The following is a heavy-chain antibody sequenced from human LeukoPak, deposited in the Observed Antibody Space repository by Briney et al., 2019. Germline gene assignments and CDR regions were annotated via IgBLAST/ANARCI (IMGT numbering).Heavy chain of an antibody. J-gene: IGHJ6*03. V-gene: IGHV1-8*01. CDR2: MNPNSGNT. CDR1: GYTFTSYD. CDR3: ARSDFNCTNGVCYRLSVPYYYYYMDV. D-gene: IGHD2-8*01. Sequence: GASVKVSCKASGYTFTSYDINWVRQAAGQGLEWMGWMNPNSGNTGYAQKFQGRVTMTRNTSVGTAYMELSSLRSEDTAVYYCARSDFNCTNGVCYRLSVPYYYYYMDVWGKGTTVTVSS.